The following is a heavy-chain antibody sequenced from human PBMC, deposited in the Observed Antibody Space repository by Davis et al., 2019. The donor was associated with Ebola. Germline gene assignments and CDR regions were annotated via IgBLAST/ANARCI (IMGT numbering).Heavy chain of an antibody. J-gene: IGHJ6*02. V-gene: IGHV3-23*01. CDR3: AKFGYGDYPDLLYYYYYYGMDV. Sequence: GGSLRLSCAASGFTFSSYGMHWVRQAPGKGLEWVSAISGSGGSTYYADSVKGRFTISRDNSKNTLYLQMNSLRAEDTAVYYCAKFGYGDYPDLLYYYYYYGMDVWGQGTTVTVSS. D-gene: IGHD4-17*01. CDR1: GFTFSSYG. CDR2: ISGSGGST.